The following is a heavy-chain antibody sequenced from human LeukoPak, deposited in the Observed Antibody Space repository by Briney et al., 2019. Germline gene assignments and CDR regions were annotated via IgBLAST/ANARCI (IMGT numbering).Heavy chain of an antibody. J-gene: IGHJ4*02. V-gene: IGHV3-23*01. Sequence: GGSLRLSCAASGFTFSNHGMNWVRQAPGKGLEWVSGISPGGDTPYYADSVRGRFTISRDNSKNTLYLQMNSLRAEDTAVYYCAKDHTSGWPKTFDYWGQGTLVTVSS. D-gene: IGHD6-19*01. CDR3: AKDHTSGWPKTFDY. CDR2: ISPGGDTP. CDR1: GFTFSNHG.